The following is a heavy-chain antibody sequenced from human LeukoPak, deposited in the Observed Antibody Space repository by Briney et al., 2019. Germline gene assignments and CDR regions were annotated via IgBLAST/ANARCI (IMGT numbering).Heavy chain of an antibody. V-gene: IGHV3-53*01. CDR1: GFTVSSNY. CDR2: IYSGGST. Sequence: GGSLRLSCAASGFTVSSNYMSWVRQAPGKGLEWVSVIYSGGSTYYADSVKGRFTISRDNSKNTLYLQMNSLRAEDTAVYYCARDPDTYYYDSSGYYGGYWGQGTLVTVSS. J-gene: IGHJ4*02. CDR3: ARDPDTYYYDSSGYYGGY. D-gene: IGHD3-22*01.